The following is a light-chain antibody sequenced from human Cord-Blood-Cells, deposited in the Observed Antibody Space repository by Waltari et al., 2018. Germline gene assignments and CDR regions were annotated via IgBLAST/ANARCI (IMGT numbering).Light chain of an antibody. CDR1: SSNIRPGYD. CDR2: GNS. V-gene: IGLV1-40*01. J-gene: IGLJ2*01. CDR3: QSYDSSLSGPV. Sequence: QSVLTQPPSLSGAPGQRVTISCPGSSSNIRPGYDVHWYQQLPGTAPKPLIYGNSNRPSGVPDRFSGSKSGTSASLAITGLRAEDEADYYCQSYDSSLSGPVFGGGTKLTVL.